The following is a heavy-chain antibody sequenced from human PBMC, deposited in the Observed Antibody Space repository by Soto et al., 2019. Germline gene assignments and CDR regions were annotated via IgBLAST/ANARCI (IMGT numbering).Heavy chain of an antibody. Sequence: EVQLAESGGGLVQPGESLRLSCAASGFTVSNYFMTWVRQAPGKGLEWVSVISSNGDTFYTDSVKGGFTISRDRSQNTLYLQMDSLRAEDTAVYYCARDVLGGAYDFWHGGQGTLVTVSS. CDR2: ISSNGDT. V-gene: IGHV3-66*01. J-gene: IGHJ4*02. CDR1: GFTVSNYF. CDR3: ARDVLGGAYDFWH. D-gene: IGHD3-3*01.